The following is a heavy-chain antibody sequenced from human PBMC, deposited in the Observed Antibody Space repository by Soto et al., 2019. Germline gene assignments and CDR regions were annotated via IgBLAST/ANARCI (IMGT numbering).Heavy chain of an antibody. CDR1: DGCICSYY. J-gene: IGHJ4*02. Sequence: PSETLSLTCTVADGCICSYYSNWIQQPPGKGLEWIGYIYYSGSTNYNPSLKSRVTISVDTSKNQFSLKLSSVTAADTAVYYCARGRRVVDTAMGFDYWGQGTLVTVSS. CDR2: IYYSGST. CDR3: ARGRRVVDTAMGFDY. D-gene: IGHD5-18*01. V-gene: IGHV4-59*01.